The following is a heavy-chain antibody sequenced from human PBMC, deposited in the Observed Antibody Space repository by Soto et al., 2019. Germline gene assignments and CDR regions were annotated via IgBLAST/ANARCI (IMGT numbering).Heavy chain of an antibody. V-gene: IGHV4-59*01. D-gene: IGHD4-4*01. Sequence: PSETLSLTCTVSGGSISSYYWSWIRQPPGKGLEWIGYIYYSGSTNYNRSLKSRVTISVDTSKNQFSLKLSSVTAADTAVYYCARVGSKSFYYATDVWGQGTTVTVSS. J-gene: IGHJ6*02. CDR1: GGSISSYY. CDR2: IYYSGST. CDR3: ARVGSKSFYYATDV.